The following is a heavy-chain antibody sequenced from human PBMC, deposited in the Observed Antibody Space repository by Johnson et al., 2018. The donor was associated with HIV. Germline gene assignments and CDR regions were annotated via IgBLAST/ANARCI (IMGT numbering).Heavy chain of an antibody. CDR1: EFTFSGSA. CDR3: ARGCSVLQHLEWSFAAFDI. Sequence: MLLVESGGGLVQPGGSLRLSCAASEFTFSGSAMSWVRQAPGKGLEWVSVISGSGGTTYCADSVKGRFTISRDNSENTLYLQMNSLRAEDTALYYCARGCSVLQHLEWSFAAFDIWGQGTMVTVSS. CDR2: ISGSGGTT. J-gene: IGHJ3*02. D-gene: IGHD3-3*01. V-gene: IGHV3-23*04.